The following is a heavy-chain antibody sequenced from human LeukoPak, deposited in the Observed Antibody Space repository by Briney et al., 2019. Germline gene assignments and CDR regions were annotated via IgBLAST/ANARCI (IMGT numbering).Heavy chain of an antibody. D-gene: IGHD5-24*01. J-gene: IGHJ4*02. Sequence: ASVKVSCTASGYTFSNYGISWVRQAPGQGLEWMGWISAYNGNTVYAQKVQGRVTMTTDTSTSTGYMELRSLRSDDTAVYYCARGRDGYNPTADYWGQGTLVTVSS. CDR1: GYTFSNYG. V-gene: IGHV1-18*01. CDR2: ISAYNGNT. CDR3: ARGRDGYNPTADY.